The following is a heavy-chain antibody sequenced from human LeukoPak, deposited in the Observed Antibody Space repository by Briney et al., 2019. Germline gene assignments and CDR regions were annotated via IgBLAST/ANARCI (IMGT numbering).Heavy chain of an antibody. Sequence: GGSLRLSCAASGFTFSSYGVHWVRQAPGKGLEWVAVISYDGSNKYYADSVKGRFTISRDNSKNTLYLQMNSLRAEDTAVYYCAKDGGCSGGSCYTLLWAFDIWGQGTLVTVSS. CDR1: GFTFSSYG. J-gene: IGHJ4*02. D-gene: IGHD2-15*01. CDR3: AKDGGCSGGSCYTLLWAFDI. CDR2: ISYDGSNK. V-gene: IGHV3-30*18.